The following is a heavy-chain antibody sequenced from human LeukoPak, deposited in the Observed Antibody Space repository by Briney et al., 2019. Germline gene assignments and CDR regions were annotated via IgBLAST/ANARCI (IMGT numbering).Heavy chain of an antibody. J-gene: IGHJ6*03. CDR1: GGSISSYY. Sequence: PSETLSLTCTVSGGSISSYYWSWIRQPAGKGLEWIGRIYTSGSTNYNPSLKSRVTMSVDTSKNQFSLKLSSVTAADTAVYYCARGGLRYGTPGRLYYYYYYMDVWGKGTTVTVSS. D-gene: IGHD4-17*01. V-gene: IGHV4-4*07. CDR2: IYTSGST. CDR3: ARGGLRYGTPGRLYYYYYYMDV.